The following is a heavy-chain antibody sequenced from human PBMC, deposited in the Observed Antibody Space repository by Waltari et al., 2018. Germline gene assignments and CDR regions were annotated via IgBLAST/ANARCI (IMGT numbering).Heavy chain of an antibody. J-gene: IGHJ3*02. Sequence: QVQLVQSGAEVKKPGSSVKVSCKASGGAFGPYAITWVRQAPGHELEWVGGIIPLYGTPNFAQKFQGRVTFTADESTTTAYMELTSLKSEDTAIYYCARRNLGYAFDIWGQGTLVTVSS. D-gene: IGHD1-26*01. CDR3: ARRNLGYAFDI. CDR1: GGAFGPYA. CDR2: IIPLYGTP. V-gene: IGHV1-69*12.